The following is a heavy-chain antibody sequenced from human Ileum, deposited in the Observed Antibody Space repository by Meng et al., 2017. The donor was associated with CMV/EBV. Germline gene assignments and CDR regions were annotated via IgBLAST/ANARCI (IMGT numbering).Heavy chain of an antibody. J-gene: IGHJ4*02. CDR3: ARDGLSGRYFDY. V-gene: IGHV7-4-1*02. CDR1: GYNFTSNN. Sequence: CKTSGYNFTSNNIIWVRQAPGQGPEWMGWIDTNTGNPTYAQDFTGRFVFSLDTSVNTAYLQISSLKAEDTAVYYCARDGLSGRYFDYWGQGTLVTVSS. CDR2: IDTNTGNP. D-gene: IGHD1-26*01.